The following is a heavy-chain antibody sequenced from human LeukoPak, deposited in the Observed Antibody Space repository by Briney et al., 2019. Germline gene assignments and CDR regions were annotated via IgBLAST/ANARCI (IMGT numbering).Heavy chain of an antibody. CDR3: ARGSAYYFDY. Sequence: PGRSLRLSCAASGFTFSSYGMHWVRQAPGKGLEWVAVIWYDGSNKYYADSVKGRFTISRDNTRNALCLQMNSLRAGDTAVYYCARGSAYYFDYWGQGTLVTVSS. D-gene: IGHD2-15*01. CDR2: IWYDGSNK. J-gene: IGHJ4*02. V-gene: IGHV3-33*01. CDR1: GFTFSSYG.